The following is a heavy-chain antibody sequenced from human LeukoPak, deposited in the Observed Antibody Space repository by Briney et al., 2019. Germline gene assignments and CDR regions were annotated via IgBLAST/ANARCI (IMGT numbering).Heavy chain of an antibody. CDR2: IWYDGSNK. CDR1: GFTFSSYG. J-gene: IGHJ4*02. D-gene: IGHD2-2*02. Sequence: PGGSLRLSCAASGFTFSSYGMHWVRQAPGKGLEWVAVIWYDGSNKYYADSVKGRFTISRDNSKNTLYLQMNSLRAEDTAVYYCARNRYCSSTSCYNRHLIDYWGQGTLVTVSS. V-gene: IGHV3-33*08. CDR3: ARNRYCSSTSCYNRHLIDY.